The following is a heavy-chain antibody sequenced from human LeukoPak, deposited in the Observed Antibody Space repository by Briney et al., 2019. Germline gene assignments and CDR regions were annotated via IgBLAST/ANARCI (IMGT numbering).Heavy chain of an antibody. D-gene: IGHD1-26*01. CDR1: GLTVSSNY. V-gene: IGHV3-66*02. Sequence: GGSLRLSCAASGLTVSSNYMSWVRQAPGKGLEWVSVIYSGDNTYYADSVKGRFTISRDNSKSTLYLQMNSLKAEDTAVYYCQNSGSYSDYWGQGTLVTVSS. J-gene: IGHJ4*02. CDR3: QNSGSYSDY. CDR2: IYSGDNT.